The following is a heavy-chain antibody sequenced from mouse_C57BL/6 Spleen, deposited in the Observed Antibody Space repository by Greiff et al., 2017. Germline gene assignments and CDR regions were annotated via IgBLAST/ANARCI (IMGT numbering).Heavy chain of an antibody. CDR3: ARQGSYGSSPAWFAY. Sequence: EVQGVESGGGLVKPGGSLKLSCAASGFTFSSYTMSWVRQTPEKRLEWVATISGGGGNTYYPDSVKGRFTISRDNAKNTLYLQMSSLRSEDTALYYCARQGSYGSSPAWFAYWGQGTLVTVSA. D-gene: IGHD1-1*01. J-gene: IGHJ3*01. V-gene: IGHV5-9*01. CDR1: GFTFSSYT. CDR2: ISGGGGNT.